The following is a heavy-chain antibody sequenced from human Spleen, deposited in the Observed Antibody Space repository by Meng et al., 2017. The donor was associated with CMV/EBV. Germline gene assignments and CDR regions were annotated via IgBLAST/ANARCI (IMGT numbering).Heavy chain of an antibody. J-gene: IGHJ4*02. V-gene: IGHV4-31*01. Sequence: VSSASINRSPSYFPFHLQHHLPPLCWIGSLISRSLPSSLPSLPLPLTISMDTSKNQFSLKLSSVTAADTAIYFCARADLEVKRELKNWGQGTLVTVSS. CDR1: SASINRSPSY. CDR3: ARADLEVKRELKN. D-gene: IGHD3-3*01. CDR2: LISRSLP.